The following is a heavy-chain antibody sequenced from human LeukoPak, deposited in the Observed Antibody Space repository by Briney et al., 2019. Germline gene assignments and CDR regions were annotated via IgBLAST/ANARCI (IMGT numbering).Heavy chain of an antibody. Sequence: SETLSLTCTVSGYSISNAYYWGWIRQPPGKGLECIGSIYHSGSTYYNPSLQSRVTISIDTSKNQFSLRLSSVTAADTAVYYCARLEWSGYCGEDCYRPGPDDAFDIWGQGTMVTVSS. V-gene: IGHV4-38-2*02. CDR2: IYHSGST. J-gene: IGHJ3*02. CDR3: ARLEWSGYCGEDCYRPGPDDAFDI. CDR1: GYSISNAYY. D-gene: IGHD2-21*02.